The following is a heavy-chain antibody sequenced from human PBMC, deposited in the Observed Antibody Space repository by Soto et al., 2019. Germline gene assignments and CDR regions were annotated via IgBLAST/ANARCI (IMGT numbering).Heavy chain of an antibody. CDR1: GGSFSGYY. Sequence: SETLSLTCAVYGGSFSGYYWSWIRQPPGKGLEWIGEINHSGSTNYNPSLKSRVTISVDTSKNQFSLKLSSVTAADTAVYYCASYRYRLMDVWGKGTSDTVSS. D-gene: IGHD1-26*01. V-gene: IGHV4-34*01. J-gene: IGHJ6*04. CDR3: ASYRYRLMDV. CDR2: INHSGST.